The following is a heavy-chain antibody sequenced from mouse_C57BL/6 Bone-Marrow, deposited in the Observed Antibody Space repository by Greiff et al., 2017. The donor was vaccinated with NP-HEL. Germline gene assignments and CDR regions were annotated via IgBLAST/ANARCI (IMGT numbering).Heavy chain of an antibody. CDR1: GYTFTSYW. Sequence: QVQLKQSGAELVKPGASVKLSCKASGYTFTSYWMQWVKQRPGQGLEWIGEIDPSDSYTNYNQKFKGKATLTVDTSSSTAYMQLSSLTSEDSAVYYCARGLINYYAMDYWGQGTSVTVSS. V-gene: IGHV1-50*01. CDR3: ARGLINYYAMDY. J-gene: IGHJ4*01. CDR2: IDPSDSYT. D-gene: IGHD2-2*01.